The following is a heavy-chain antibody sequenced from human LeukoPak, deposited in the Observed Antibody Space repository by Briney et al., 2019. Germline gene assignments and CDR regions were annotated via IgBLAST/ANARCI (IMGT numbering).Heavy chain of an antibody. V-gene: IGHV4-39*07. J-gene: IGHJ4*02. CDR3: ARGRVDTAMKVD. CDR2: IYYSGST. D-gene: IGHD5-18*01. Sequence: PSETLSLTCTVSGGSISSSSYYWGWIRQPPGKGLEWIGSIYYSGSTYYNPSLKSRATISVDTSKNQFSLKLSSVTAADTAVYYCARGRVDTAMKVDWGQGTLVTVSS. CDR1: GGSISSSSYY.